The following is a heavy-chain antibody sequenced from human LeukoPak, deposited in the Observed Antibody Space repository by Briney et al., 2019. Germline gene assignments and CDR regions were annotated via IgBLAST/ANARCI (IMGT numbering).Heavy chain of an antibody. CDR2: INPNSGGT. V-gene: IGHV1-2*02. CDR3: ARGAQQLEINSEAYNWFDP. Sequence: GASVKVSCKASGYTFTGYYMHWVRQAPGQGLEWMGWINPNSGGTNYAQKFQGRVTMTRDTSASTAYMELSSLASEDTAVYYCARGAQQLEINSEAYNWFDPWGQGTLITVSS. D-gene: IGHD6-13*01. CDR1: GYTFTGYY. J-gene: IGHJ5*02.